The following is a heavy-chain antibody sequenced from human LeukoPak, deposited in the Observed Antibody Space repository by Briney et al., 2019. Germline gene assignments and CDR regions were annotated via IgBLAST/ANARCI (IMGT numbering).Heavy chain of an antibody. D-gene: IGHD2-21*01. Sequence: PSETLSLTCTVSGGSISSSSYYWGWIRQPPGKGLGWIGSIYYSGSTYYNPSLKSRVTISVDTSKNQFSLKLSSVTAADTAVYYCASPPQYCGGDCYSQWGQGTLVTVSS. CDR3: ASPPQYCGGDCYSQ. V-gene: IGHV4-39*01. CDR1: GGSISSSSYY. CDR2: IYYSGST. J-gene: IGHJ4*02.